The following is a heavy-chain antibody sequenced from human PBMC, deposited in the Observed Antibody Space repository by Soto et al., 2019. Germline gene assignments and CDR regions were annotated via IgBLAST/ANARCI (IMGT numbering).Heavy chain of an antibody. CDR1: GFAVRHNY. CDR3: ARKTDSIPSGGDV. J-gene: IGHJ6*04. D-gene: IGHD3-10*01. Sequence: PGGSLRLSCTASGFAVRHNYMTWVRQAPGKGLEWVSLIYSGGDTAYADSVKGRFTISRHTSQNTLYLQMNSLRAEDTAVYYCARKTDSIPSGGDVWGKGTAVTAPQ. V-gene: IGHV3-53*04. CDR2: IYSGGDT.